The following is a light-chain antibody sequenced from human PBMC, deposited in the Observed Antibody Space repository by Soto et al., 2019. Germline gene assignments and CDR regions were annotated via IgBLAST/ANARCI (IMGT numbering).Light chain of an antibody. CDR1: QSVSSN. J-gene: IGKJ1*01. CDR2: GAF. V-gene: IGKV3-15*01. CDR3: QQYNDWPLT. Sequence: DIVIAQSPVSLSVTPGERATLSCRASQSVSSNLAWYQQKPGQAPSLLIYGAFTRATGIPARFSGTGSGTEFTLTISSLQSEDFALYYCQQYNDWPLTFGQGTKVDI.